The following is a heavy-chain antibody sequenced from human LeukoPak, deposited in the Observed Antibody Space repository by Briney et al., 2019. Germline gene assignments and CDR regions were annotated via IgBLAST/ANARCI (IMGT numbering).Heavy chain of an antibody. CDR2: IKQDGSEK. Sequence: PGGSLRLSCAASGFTFSSYWMSWVRQAPGKGLEWVANIKQDGSEKYYVDSVKGRFTISRDNAKNSLYLQMNSLRAEDTAVYYCASASWGPDWCFDLWGRGTLVTVSS. CDR1: GFTFSSYW. CDR3: ASASWGPDWCFDL. V-gene: IGHV3-7*01. J-gene: IGHJ2*01. D-gene: IGHD2-2*01.